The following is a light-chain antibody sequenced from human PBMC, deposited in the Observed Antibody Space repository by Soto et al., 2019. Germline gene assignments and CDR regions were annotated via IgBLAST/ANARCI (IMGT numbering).Light chain of an antibody. CDR3: QQYNDWART. CDR1: QSIITN. J-gene: IGKJ1*01. CDR2: GAS. V-gene: IGKV3-15*01. Sequence: DIGMTQSPATLSVAPGERATLVCRAIQSIITNLAWYQRKPGQAPRLLLHGASTRASGIPARFSGSGSGTEVTLAISSLQSEDLAVDYGQQYNDWARTFGQGTKVEIK.